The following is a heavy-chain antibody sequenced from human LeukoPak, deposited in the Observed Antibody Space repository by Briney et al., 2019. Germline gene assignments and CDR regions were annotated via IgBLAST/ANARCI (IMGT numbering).Heavy chain of an antibody. D-gene: IGHD3-22*01. CDR1: GFTFSSYA. CDR2: ISGSGGST. V-gene: IGHV3-23*01. CDR3: AKLQGRVIVVAKTYGMDV. J-gene: IGHJ6*02. Sequence: GGSLRLPCAASGFTFSSYAMSWVRQAPGKGLEWVSAISGSGGSTYYADSVKGRFTISRDNSKNTLYLQMNSLRAEDTAVYYCAKLQGRVIVVAKTYGMDVWGQGTTVTVSS.